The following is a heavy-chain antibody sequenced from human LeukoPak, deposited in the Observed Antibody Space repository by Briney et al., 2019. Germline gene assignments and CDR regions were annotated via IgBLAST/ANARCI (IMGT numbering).Heavy chain of an antibody. CDR3: ATDHRNLDAFDI. CDR2: ISYDGNYK. J-gene: IGHJ3*02. V-gene: IGHV3-30*14. D-gene: IGHD1-14*01. Sequence: GGSLRLFCAASGFTFSSYEMNWVRQAPGKGLDWVAVISYDGNYKYYADSVKGRFTISSDKSKNTVYLQMNSLRAGDTAVYYCATDHRNLDAFDIWGQGTTVTVSS. CDR1: GFTFSSYE.